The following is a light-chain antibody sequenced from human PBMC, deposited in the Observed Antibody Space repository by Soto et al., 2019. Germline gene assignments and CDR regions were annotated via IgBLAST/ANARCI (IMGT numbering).Light chain of an antibody. V-gene: IGKV3-11*01. CDR2: GAS. J-gene: IGKJ1*01. CDR1: ESVSTN. Sequence: EIEITQSPATLSLAPGERVTLSCRASESVSTNLAWYQQTAGQAPRLLIYGASNRDTGIPARFSGSGSGTDFTLTISRLEPEDFPVYYCQQRSNWPRTFGQGTKVDIK. CDR3: QQRSNWPRT.